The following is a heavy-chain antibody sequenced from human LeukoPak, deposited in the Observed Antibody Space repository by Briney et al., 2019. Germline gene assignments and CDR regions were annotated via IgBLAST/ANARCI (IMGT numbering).Heavy chain of an antibody. Sequence: GGSLRLSCAASGFTLTDYSMNWVRQAPGKGLEWVSSISTVSTYKKYADSAKGRFTISRDNSKNLLYLQMSSLSAEDTAVYYCTRDGSGFYHYYYMDVWGKGTTVRVSS. CDR3: TRDGSGFYHYYYMDV. CDR2: ISTVSTYK. D-gene: IGHD6-25*01. V-gene: IGHV3-21*01. J-gene: IGHJ6*03. CDR1: GFTLTDYS.